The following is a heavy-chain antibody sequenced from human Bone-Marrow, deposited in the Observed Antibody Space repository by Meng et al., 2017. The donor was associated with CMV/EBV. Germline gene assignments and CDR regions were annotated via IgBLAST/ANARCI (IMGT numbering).Heavy chain of an antibody. CDR3: ARRYGGNSYYYGMDV. Sequence: GGSLRLSCAASGFTFSSYAMPWVRQAPGKGLEWVAVISYDGSNKYYADSVKGRFTISRDNSKNTLYLQMNSLRAEDTAVYYCARRYGGNSYYYGMDVWGQGTTVTVSS. CDR2: ISYDGSNK. D-gene: IGHD4-23*01. V-gene: IGHV3-30-3*01. CDR1: GFTFSSYA. J-gene: IGHJ6*02.